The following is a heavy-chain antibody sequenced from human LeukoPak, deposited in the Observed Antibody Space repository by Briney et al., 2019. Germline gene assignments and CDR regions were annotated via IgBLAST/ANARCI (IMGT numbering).Heavy chain of an antibody. CDR1: GYTFTSYA. CDR3: ARDGIAGWDAFDI. Sequence: VASVKVSCKASGYTFTSYAMHWVRQAPGQRLEWMGWINAGNGNTKYSQEFQGRVTITRDTSASTAYMELRSLRSDDTAVYYCARDGIAGWDAFDIWGQGTMVTVSS. J-gene: IGHJ3*02. CDR2: INAGNGNT. V-gene: IGHV1-3*01. D-gene: IGHD6-13*01.